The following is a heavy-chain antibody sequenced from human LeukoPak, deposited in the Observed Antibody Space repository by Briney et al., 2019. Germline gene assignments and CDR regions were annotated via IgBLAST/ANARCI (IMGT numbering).Heavy chain of an antibody. CDR2: ISAYNGNT. CDR1: GYTFTSYG. D-gene: IGHD3-10*01. CDR3: ARVSHYYGSEIEY. J-gene: IGHJ4*02. Sequence: ASVKVSCKASGYTFTSYGITWVRQAPGQGLEWVGWISAYNGNTNYAQKVQGRVTMTTDTSTSTAYMELRSLRSDDTAVYYCARVSHYYGSEIEYWGQGTLVTVSS. V-gene: IGHV1-18*01.